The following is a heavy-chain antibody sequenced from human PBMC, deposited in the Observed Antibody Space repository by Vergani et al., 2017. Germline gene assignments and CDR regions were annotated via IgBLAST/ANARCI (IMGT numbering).Heavy chain of an antibody. J-gene: IGHJ6*03. V-gene: IGHV4-34*01. D-gene: IGHD4/OR15-4a*01. CDR2: INHSGST. Sequence: QVQLQQWGAGLLKPSETLSLTCAVYGGSFSGYYWSWIRQPPGKGLEWIGEINHSGSTNYNPSLKSRVTISVDTSKNQFSLKLSSVTAADTAVYYCARSVLPNYYYYYYMDVWGKGTTVTVSS. CDR1: GGSFSGYY. CDR3: ARSVLPNYYYYYYMDV.